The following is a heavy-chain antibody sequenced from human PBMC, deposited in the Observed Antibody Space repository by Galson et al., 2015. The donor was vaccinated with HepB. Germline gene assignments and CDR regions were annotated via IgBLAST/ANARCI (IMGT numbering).Heavy chain of an antibody. D-gene: IGHD4-17*01. CDR1: GFSLRTSGVG. CDR3: AHMLYDYGDYGYFDY. Sequence: PALVKPTQTLTLTCTFSGFSLRTSGVGVGWIRQPPGKALEWLALIYWDDDKRYSPSLKSRLTITKDTSKNQVVLTMTNMDPVDAATYYCAHMLYDYGDYGYFDYWGQGTLVTVSS. V-gene: IGHV2-5*02. CDR2: IYWDDDK. J-gene: IGHJ4*02.